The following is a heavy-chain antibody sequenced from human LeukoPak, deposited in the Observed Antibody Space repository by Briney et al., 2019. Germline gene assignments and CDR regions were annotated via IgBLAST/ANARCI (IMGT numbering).Heavy chain of an antibody. J-gene: IGHJ4*02. CDR3: AKGFAYYYDSSGYQIDY. CDR2: ISYDGSNK. Sequence: GRSLRLSCAASGFTFSSYGMHWVRQAPGKGLEWVAVISYDGSNKYYADSVKGRFTISRDNSKNTLYLQMNSLRAEDTAVYYCAKGFAYYYDSSGYQIDYRGQGTLVTVSS. CDR1: GFTFSSYG. D-gene: IGHD3-22*01. V-gene: IGHV3-30*18.